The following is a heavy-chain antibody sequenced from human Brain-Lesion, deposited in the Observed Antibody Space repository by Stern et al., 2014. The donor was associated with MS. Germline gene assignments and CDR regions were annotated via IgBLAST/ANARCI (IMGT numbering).Heavy chain of an antibody. CDR2: IWPGASDT. V-gene: IGHV5-51*01. D-gene: IGHD6-6*01. J-gene: IGHJ4*02. CDR3: ARRGDSSSSGFDY. Sequence: EVQLVQSGAEVKKPGESLKISCKGSGYRFTSNWIGWVRQMPGKGLEWMGIIWPGASDTRSSPSFQGQVTISADKSISPAYLQWSSLQASDPAMYYCARRGDSSSSGFDYWGQGTLVIVSS. CDR1: GYRFTSNW.